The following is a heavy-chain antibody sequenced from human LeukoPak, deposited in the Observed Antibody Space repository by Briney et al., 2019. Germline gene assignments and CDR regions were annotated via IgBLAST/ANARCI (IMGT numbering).Heavy chain of an antibody. J-gene: IGHJ6*02. CDR2: INAGNGNT. V-gene: IGHV1-3*01. D-gene: IGHD5-18*01. CDR3: AIWASRLPQVWDYYGMDV. Sequence: ASVTVSCKASGYTFTSYAMHWVRQAPGQRLEWMGWINAGNGNTKYSQKFQGRVTITRDTSASTAYMELSSLRSEDTAVYYCAIWASRLPQVWDYYGMDVWGQGTTVTVSS. CDR1: GYTFTSYA.